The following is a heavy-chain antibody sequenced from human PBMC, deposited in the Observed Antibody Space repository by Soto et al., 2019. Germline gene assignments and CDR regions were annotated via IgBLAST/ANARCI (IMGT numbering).Heavy chain of an antibody. V-gene: IGHV4-59*01. J-gene: IGHJ3*02. D-gene: IGHD1-7*01. CDR1: GGSMNSYY. CDR3: ARDRTKLWKNDAFDI. Sequence: QVQLHESGPGLVKPSETLSLTCSVSGGSMNSYYWSWIRQSPGKGLEWLGYIYYSGDTKYNPSLQSRISISVDTTKNHFSLRLTSVTDADTAVYYCARDRTKLWKNDAFDIWGQGTMVTVSS. CDR2: IYYSGDT.